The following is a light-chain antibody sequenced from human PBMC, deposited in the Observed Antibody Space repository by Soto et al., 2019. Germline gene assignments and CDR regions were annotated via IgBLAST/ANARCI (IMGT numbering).Light chain of an antibody. Sequence: QSVLTQPPSASWTPGQRVTISCSGSSSNIGSNYVYWYQQLPGTAPKLLIYSNNQRPSGVPDRFSGSKSGTSASLAISGLRSEDEADYYCAAWDDSLSGHVVFGGGTKLTVL. CDR2: SNN. J-gene: IGLJ2*01. CDR3: AAWDDSLSGHVV. V-gene: IGLV1-47*02. CDR1: SSNIGSNY.